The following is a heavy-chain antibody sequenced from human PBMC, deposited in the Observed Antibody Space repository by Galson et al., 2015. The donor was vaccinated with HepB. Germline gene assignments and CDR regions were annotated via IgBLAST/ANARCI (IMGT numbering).Heavy chain of an antibody. CDR3: AREGENDLLTGYHRRLAMSGWFDP. CDR2: IPNDGSYK. CDR1: GFTFTKYG. J-gene: IGHJ5*02. D-gene: IGHD3-9*01. V-gene: IGHV3-30*03. Sequence: SLRLSCAASGFTFTKYGMHWVRQAPGKGLEWVAVIPNDGSYKYYADSVKGRFTISRDNSKNTLYLQMNSLRVEDTAVYFCAREGENDLLTGYHRRLAMSGWFDPWGQGTPVTVSS.